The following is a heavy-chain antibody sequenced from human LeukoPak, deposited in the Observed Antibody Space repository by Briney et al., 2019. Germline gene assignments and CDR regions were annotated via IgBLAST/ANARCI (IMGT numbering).Heavy chain of an antibody. J-gene: IGHJ6*02. Sequence: PGGSLRLSCAASGFTFSSYAMSWVRQAPGKGLEWVSAISGSGGSTYYADSVKGRFTISRDNSKNTLYLQMNSLRAEDTAVYYCAKDDIVVVPAAPYYYGMDVWGQGTTVTVSS. V-gene: IGHV3-23*01. CDR1: GFTFSSYA. D-gene: IGHD2-2*01. CDR2: ISGSGGST. CDR3: AKDDIVVVPAAPYYYGMDV.